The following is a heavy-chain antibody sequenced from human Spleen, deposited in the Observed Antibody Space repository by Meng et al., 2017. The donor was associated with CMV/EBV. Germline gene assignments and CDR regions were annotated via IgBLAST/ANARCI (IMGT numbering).Heavy chain of an antibody. CDR1: GYTFTGYY. V-gene: IGHV1-2*02. CDR3: ARDFGYCSSTSCYNPFDY. D-gene: IGHD2-2*03. CDR2: INPNSGGT. Sequence: ASVKVSCKASGYTFTGYYMHWVRQAPGQGLEWMGWINPNSGGTNYAQKFQGRVTMTRDTSISTAYMELSRLRSDDTAVYYCARDFGYCSSTSCYNPFDYWGQGTLVTRLL. J-gene: IGHJ4*02.